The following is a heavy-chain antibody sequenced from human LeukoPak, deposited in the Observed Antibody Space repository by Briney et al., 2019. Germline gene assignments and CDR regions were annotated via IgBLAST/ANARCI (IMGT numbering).Heavy chain of an antibody. CDR2: ISRNSGSI. CDR3: AKALGYCSGGSCYSRWYFDL. D-gene: IGHD2-15*01. V-gene: IGHV3-9*01. Sequence: PGRSLRLSCAASGFTFDDYAMHWVRQAPGKGLEWVSGISRNSGSIGYADSVKGRFTISRDNAKNSLYLQMNSLRAEDTALYYCAKALGYCSGGSCYSRWYFDLWGRGTLVTVSS. J-gene: IGHJ2*01. CDR1: GFTFDDYA.